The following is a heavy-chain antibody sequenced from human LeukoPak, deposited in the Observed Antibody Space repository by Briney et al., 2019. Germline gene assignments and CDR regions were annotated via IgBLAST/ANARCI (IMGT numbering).Heavy chain of an antibody. V-gene: IGHV4-61*02. CDR2: IYPSGST. Sequence: SQTLSLTCTVSGGSIDTTSYYWSWIRHPVGQGLEWIGRIYPSGSTNYNPSLKSRLTLSVDKSKNQFSLNLTSVTAADTAIYYCASGAAAPLYYFDYWGQGSLVTVSS. D-gene: IGHD6-13*01. CDR1: GGSIDTTSYY. J-gene: IGHJ4*02. CDR3: ASGAAAPLYYFDY.